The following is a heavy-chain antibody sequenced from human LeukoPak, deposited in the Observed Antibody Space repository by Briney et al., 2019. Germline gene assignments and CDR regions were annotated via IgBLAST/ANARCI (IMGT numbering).Heavy chain of an antibody. Sequence: ASVKVSCKASGYTFTSYGISWVRQAPGQGLEWMGWISAYNGNTNYAQKLQGRVTMTTDTSTSTAYMELRSLRSDDTAVYYCARDTSDIVVVVAADYWGQGTLVTVSS. V-gene: IGHV1-18*01. J-gene: IGHJ4*02. CDR3: ARDTSDIVVVVAADY. CDR2: ISAYNGNT. D-gene: IGHD2-15*01. CDR1: GYTFTSYG.